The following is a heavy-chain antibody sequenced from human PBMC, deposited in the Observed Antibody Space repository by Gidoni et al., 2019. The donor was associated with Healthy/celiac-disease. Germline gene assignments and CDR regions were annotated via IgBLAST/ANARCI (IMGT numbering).Heavy chain of an antibody. J-gene: IGHJ6*02. CDR3: AKDGSGSGWSPYGMDV. V-gene: IGHV3-30*18. D-gene: IGHD6-19*01. Sequence: QVQLVESGGGVVQPGRSLRLSCAASGFTFSSYGMHWVRQAPGKGLEWVAVISYDGSNKYYADSVKGRFTISRDNSKNTLYLQMNSPRAEDTAVYYCAKDGSGSGWSPYGMDVWGQGTTVTVSS. CDR2: ISYDGSNK. CDR1: GFTFSSYG.